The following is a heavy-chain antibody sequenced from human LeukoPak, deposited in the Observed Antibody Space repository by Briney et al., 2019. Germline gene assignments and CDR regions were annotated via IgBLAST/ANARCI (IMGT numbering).Heavy chain of an antibody. D-gene: IGHD6-13*01. J-gene: IGHJ4*02. V-gene: IGHV1-46*01. Sequence: GASVKVSCKASGYTFTSYYMHWVRQAPAQGLEWMGIINPSGGSTSYAQKFQGRVTMTRDTSTSTVYMELSSLRSEDTAVYYCARLAAAGKVDYWGQGTLVTVSS. CDR1: GYTFTSYY. CDR3: ARLAAAGKVDY. CDR2: INPSGGST.